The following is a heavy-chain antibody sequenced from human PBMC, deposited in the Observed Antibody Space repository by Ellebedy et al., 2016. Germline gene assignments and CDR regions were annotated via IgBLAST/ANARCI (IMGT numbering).Heavy chain of an antibody. J-gene: IGHJ2*01. Sequence: GGSLRLSCAASGYTFANYAMSWVRQAPGKGPEWVSGISGSDGRTFYADSVKCRFNISRDNSKNTLYLQMNTLRAEDTAVYYCAKPQIAGIAYNWFFDLWGRGTLITVSS. D-gene: IGHD3-10*01. CDR2: ISGSDGRT. V-gene: IGHV3-23*01. CDR1: GYTFANYA. CDR3: AKPQIAGIAYNWFFDL.